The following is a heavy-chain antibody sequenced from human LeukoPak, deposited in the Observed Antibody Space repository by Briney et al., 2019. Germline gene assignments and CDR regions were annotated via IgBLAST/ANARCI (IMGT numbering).Heavy chain of an antibody. CDR2: IYYSGST. Sequence: SETPSLTCTVSGGSISSYYWSWIRQPPGKGLEWIGYIYYSGSTNYNPSLKSRVTISVDTSKNQLSLKLSSVTAEDTAVYYCAKDSRRRDSGYDSDYWGQGTLVTVSS. CDR3: AKDSRRRDSGYDSDY. CDR1: GGSISSYY. D-gene: IGHD5-12*01. V-gene: IGHV4-59*01. J-gene: IGHJ4*02.